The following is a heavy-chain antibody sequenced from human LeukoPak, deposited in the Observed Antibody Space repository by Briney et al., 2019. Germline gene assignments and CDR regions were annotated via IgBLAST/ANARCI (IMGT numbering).Heavy chain of an antibody. D-gene: IGHD4-11*01. J-gene: IGHJ4*02. CDR1: GFTFSHYG. CDR3: AKDAQRGFDYSNSREK. CDR2: IWSDGTNR. V-gene: IGHV3-33*06. Sequence: QSGGSLRLSCATSGFTFSHYGMHWVRQAPGKGRGGVAVIWSDGTNRYYGDRVKGRFTISRDNFQRTVYLQMDSLRAEDTSVYYCAKDAQRGFDYSNSREKWGQGTLVTVSS.